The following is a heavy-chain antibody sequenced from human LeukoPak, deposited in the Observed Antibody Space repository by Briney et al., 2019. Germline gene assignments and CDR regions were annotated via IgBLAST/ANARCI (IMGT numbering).Heavy chain of an antibody. CDR2: ISVSGGST. Sequence: GGSLRLSCAASGFTFSSYAMSWVRQAPGQGLEWVSAISVSGGSTYYADSVKGRFTISRDNSKNTLYLQMNSRRAADMAVYYCAKDAALFSSSWYGGQGTLVTVSS. CDR3: AKDAALFSSSWY. J-gene: IGHJ4*02. D-gene: IGHD6-13*01. V-gene: IGHV3-23*01. CDR1: GFTFSSYA.